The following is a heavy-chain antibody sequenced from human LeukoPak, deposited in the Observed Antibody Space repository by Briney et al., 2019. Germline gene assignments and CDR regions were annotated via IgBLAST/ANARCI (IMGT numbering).Heavy chain of an antibody. CDR1: GYTFTSYG. D-gene: IGHD3-10*01. Sequence: GASVKVSCKASGYTFTSYGISWVRQAPGQGLEWMGWIGAYNGNTNYAQKLQGRVTLTTDTATSTAYMELRSLRSDDTAVYYCARDLGGLIWFGDGKNWFDPWGQGTLVTVSS. CDR3: ARDLGGLIWFGDGKNWFDP. V-gene: IGHV1-18*01. J-gene: IGHJ5*02. CDR2: IGAYNGNT.